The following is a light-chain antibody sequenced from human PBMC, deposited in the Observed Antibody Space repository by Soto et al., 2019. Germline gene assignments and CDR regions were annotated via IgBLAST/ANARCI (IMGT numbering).Light chain of an antibody. Sequence: QSALTQPASVSGSPGQSITISCTGTSSDVGGHNYVSWYQQHPGKAPKLLICDVTNRPSGVSNRFSGSKSGNTASLTISGLQTEDEADYYCISFASSIPLVFGGGTKVTVL. CDR1: SSDVGGHNY. J-gene: IGLJ2*01. CDR2: DVT. V-gene: IGLV2-14*03. CDR3: ISFASSIPLV.